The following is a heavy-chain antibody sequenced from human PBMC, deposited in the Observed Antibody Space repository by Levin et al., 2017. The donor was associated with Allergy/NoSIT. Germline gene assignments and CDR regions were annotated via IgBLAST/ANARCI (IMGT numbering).Heavy chain of an antibody. CDR3: ARRLAAARGDAFDI. Sequence: GESLKISCQASGNIFTAYYIHWMRQAPGQGLEWVGRIHPNSGLTNYAQGLQGRVTMTRDTSISTAYLELSSLRSDDTAVYYCARRLAAARGDAFDIWGQGTLVTVSS. CDR2: IHPNSGLT. D-gene: IGHD6-13*01. CDR1: GNIFTAYY. J-gene: IGHJ3*02. V-gene: IGHV1-2*06.